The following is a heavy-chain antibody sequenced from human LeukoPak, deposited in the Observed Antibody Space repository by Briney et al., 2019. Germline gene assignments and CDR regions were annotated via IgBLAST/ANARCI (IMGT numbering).Heavy chain of an antibody. CDR3: AKGESAAGTGTFDY. J-gene: IGHJ4*02. V-gene: IGHV3-23*01. Sequence: PGGSLRLSCAASGFTFNTYGMNWFRQAPGMGLEWVSIISGSGGSTYYADSVKGRFTISRDNSKNTLYLQMNSLRAEDTAVYYCAKGESAAGTGTFDYWGQGTLVTVSS. D-gene: IGHD6-13*01. CDR1: GFTFNTYG. CDR2: ISGSGGST.